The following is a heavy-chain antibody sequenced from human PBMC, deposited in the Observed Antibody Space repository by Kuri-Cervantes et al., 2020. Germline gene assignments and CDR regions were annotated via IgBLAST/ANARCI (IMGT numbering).Heavy chain of an antibody. CDR1: GFTFSSYE. D-gene: IGHD2-2*01. CDR3: AKDKPDCSSTSCYRGVFDF. Sequence: GGSLRLSCAASGFTFSSYEMNWVRQAPGKGLEWVSYISSSGSTIYYADSVKGRFTISRDNSKNTLYLQMNSLRAGDTAVYYCAKDKPDCSSTSCYRGVFDFWGQGTLVTVSS. V-gene: IGHV3-48*03. CDR2: ISSSGSTI. J-gene: IGHJ4*02.